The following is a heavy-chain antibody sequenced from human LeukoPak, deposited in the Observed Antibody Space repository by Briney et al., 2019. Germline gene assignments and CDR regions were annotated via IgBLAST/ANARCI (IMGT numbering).Heavy chain of an antibody. CDR3: ASSRDSYNYFPL. J-gene: IGHJ4*02. V-gene: IGHV4-30-2*01. CDR2: IYHSGST. D-gene: IGHD5-24*01. CDR1: GGSISSGGYS. Sequence: ASETLSLTCAVSGGSISSGGYSWSWIRQPPGKGLEWIGYIYHSGSTYYNPSLKSRVTISVDRSKNQFSLKLSSVTAADTAVYYCASSRDSYNYFPLWGQGTLVTVSS.